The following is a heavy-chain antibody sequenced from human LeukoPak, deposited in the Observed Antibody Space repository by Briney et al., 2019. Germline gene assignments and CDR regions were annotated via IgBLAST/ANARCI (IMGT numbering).Heavy chain of an antibody. D-gene: IGHD4/OR15-4a*01. J-gene: IGHJ3*02. Sequence: PSETLSLTCTVSSGSISSGAYYWSWIRQPPGKGLEWIGYIYYSGSTNYNPSLKSRVTISVDTSKNQFSLKLSSVTAADTAVYYCARDGGAHDAFDIWGQGTMVTVSS. CDR3: ARDGGAHDAFDI. V-gene: IGHV4-61*08. CDR2: IYYSGST. CDR1: SGSISSGAYY.